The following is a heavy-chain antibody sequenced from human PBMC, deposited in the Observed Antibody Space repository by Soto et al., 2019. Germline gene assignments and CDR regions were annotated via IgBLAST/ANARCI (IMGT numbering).Heavy chain of an antibody. J-gene: IGHJ5*02. CDR1: GFTFRSYA. CDR2: ISGSGDST. D-gene: IGHD2-8*01. CDR3: ARLTGGLVQSP. Sequence: HPGGSLRLSCAASGFTFRSYAMSWVRQAPGKGLEWVSVISGSGDSTYYADSVKGRFTISRDNSKNTLYLQMNSLRAEDTAVYYCARLTGGLVQSPWGQGTLVTVSS. V-gene: IGHV3-23*01.